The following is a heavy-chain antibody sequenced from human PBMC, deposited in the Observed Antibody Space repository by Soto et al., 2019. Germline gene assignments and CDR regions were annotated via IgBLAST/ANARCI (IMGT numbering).Heavy chain of an antibody. J-gene: IGHJ4*02. CDR2: IGTAGDT. CDR1: GFTFSSYD. CDR3: ARGPGWWGALDY. D-gene: IGHD2-8*02. V-gene: IGHV3-13*01. Sequence: GGSLRLSCAASGFTFSSYDMHWVRQATGKGLEWVSAIGTAGDTYYPGSVKGRFTISRENAKNSLYLQMNSLRAEDTAVYYCARGPGWWGALDYWGQGTLVTVSS.